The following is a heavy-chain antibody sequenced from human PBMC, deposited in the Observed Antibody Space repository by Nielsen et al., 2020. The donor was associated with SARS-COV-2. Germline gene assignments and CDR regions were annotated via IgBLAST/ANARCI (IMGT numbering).Heavy chain of an antibody. Sequence: SETLSLTCTVPGGSISSSSYYWGWIRQPPGKGLEWIGSIYYSGSTYYNPSLKSRVTISVDTSKNQFSLKLSSVTAADTAVYYCARDLAAAGWGAFDIWGQGTMVTVSS. CDR3: ARDLAAAGWGAFDI. D-gene: IGHD6-13*01. CDR2: IYYSGST. J-gene: IGHJ3*02. CDR1: GGSISSSSYY. V-gene: IGHV4-39*07.